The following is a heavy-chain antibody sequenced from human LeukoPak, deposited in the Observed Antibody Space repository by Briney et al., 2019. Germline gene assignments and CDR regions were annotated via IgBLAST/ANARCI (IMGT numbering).Heavy chain of an antibody. J-gene: IGHJ4*02. CDR3: AKSWCYDSSGYYPFDY. CDR2: INGSGGST. Sequence: GGSLRLSCTASGLIFRNYAMTWVRRAPGKGLEWVSTINGSGGSTYYADSVKGRFTISRDNSKNTLYLQMNSLRAEDTAVYYCAKSWCYDSSGYYPFDYWGQGTLVSVSS. D-gene: IGHD3-22*01. CDR1: GLIFRNYA. V-gene: IGHV3-23*01.